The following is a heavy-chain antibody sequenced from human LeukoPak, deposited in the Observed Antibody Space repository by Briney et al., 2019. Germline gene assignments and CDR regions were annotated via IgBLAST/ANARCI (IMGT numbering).Heavy chain of an antibody. V-gene: IGHV5-51*01. D-gene: IGHD3-9*01. CDR2: IYPGDPDT. J-gene: IGHJ4*02. Sequence: GESLKISCKGSGYSFTNYWIGWVRQMPGKGLEWMGIIYPGDPDTRYRLSFQDQVTISADKSITTAYLQWSSLKASDTAMYYCARGGVSFFDWLAFDYWGQGTLVTVSS. CDR3: ARGGVSFFDWLAFDY. CDR1: GYSFTNYW.